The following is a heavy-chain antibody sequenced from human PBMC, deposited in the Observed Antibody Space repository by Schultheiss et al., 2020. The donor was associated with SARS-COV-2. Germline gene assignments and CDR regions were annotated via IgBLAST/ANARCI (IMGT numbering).Heavy chain of an antibody. CDR1: GGSISSGGYY. J-gene: IGHJ6*02. D-gene: IGHD2/OR15-2a*01. V-gene: IGHV4-31*03. CDR2: ISYSGDT. CDR3: ARRSTTSVGMDV. Sequence: SETLSLTCTVSGGSISSGGYYWSWIRQHPGKGLEWIGYISYSGDTYYNPSLKSRFTISADTSKSQFSLKLSSVTAADTAVYYCARRSTTSVGMDVWGQGTTVTVSS.